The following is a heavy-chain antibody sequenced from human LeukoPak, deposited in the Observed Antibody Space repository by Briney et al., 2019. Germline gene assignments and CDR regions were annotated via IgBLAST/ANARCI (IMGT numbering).Heavy chain of an antibody. D-gene: IGHD6-6*01. Sequence: GGSLRLSCAASGFTFSSYSMNWVRQAPGKGLEWVSSISSTSSYIYYVDSVKGRFTISRDNAKNSLYLLMNSLRAEDTAVYYCARGIATSSGVDYWGQGTLVTVSS. V-gene: IGHV3-21*01. J-gene: IGHJ4*02. CDR2: ISSTSSYI. CDR3: ARGIATSSGVDY. CDR1: GFTFSSYS.